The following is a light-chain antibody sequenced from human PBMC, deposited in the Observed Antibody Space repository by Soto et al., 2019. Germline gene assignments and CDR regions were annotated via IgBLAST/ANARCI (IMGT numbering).Light chain of an antibody. J-gene: IGLJ1*01. Sequence: QSVLTQPPSVSGAPGQRVTISRTGSSSNIGAGYDVHWYQQLPGTAPKLLIYGNSNRPSGVPDRFPGSKSGTSASLAITGLQAEDEADYYCQSYDSSLSGSYVFGTGTKVTVL. CDR2: GNS. CDR1: SSNIGAGYD. CDR3: QSYDSSLSGSYV. V-gene: IGLV1-40*01.